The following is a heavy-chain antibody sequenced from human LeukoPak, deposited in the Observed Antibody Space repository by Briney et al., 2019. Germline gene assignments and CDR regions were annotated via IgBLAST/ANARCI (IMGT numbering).Heavy chain of an antibody. CDR2: ISGSGGST. CDR3: AKGGAPSYYYYMDV. J-gene: IGHJ6*03. Sequence: HPGGSLRLSCAASEFSVGSNYMTWVRQAPGKGLEWVSAISGSGGSTYYADSVKGRFTISRDNSKNTLYLQMNSLRAEDTAVYYCAKGGAPSYYYYMDVWGKGTTVTISS. D-gene: IGHD1-26*01. V-gene: IGHV3-23*01. CDR1: EFSVGSNY.